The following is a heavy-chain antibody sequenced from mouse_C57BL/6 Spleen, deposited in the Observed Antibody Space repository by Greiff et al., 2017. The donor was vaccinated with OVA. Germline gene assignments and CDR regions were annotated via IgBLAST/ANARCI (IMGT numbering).Heavy chain of an antibody. D-gene: IGHD1-1*01. CDR3: ARAYGSSYHYAMDY. J-gene: IGHJ4*01. V-gene: IGHV5-4*03. CDR1: GFTFSSYA. Sequence: EVMLVESGGGLVKPGGSLKLSCAASGFTFSSYAMSWVRQTPEKRLEWVATISAGGSYTYYPDNVKGRFTISRDNAKNNLYLQMSHLKSEDTAVDYCARAYGSSYHYAMDYWGQGTSVTVSS. CDR2: ISAGGSYT.